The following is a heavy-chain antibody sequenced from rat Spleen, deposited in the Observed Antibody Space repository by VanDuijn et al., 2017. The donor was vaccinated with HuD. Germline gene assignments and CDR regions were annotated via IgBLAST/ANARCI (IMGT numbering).Heavy chain of an antibody. Sequence: EVQLLESGPGLVKPSQSLSLTCSVTGYSITSNYWGWIRKFPGNKMEWMGFISYRGITDYNPSLKSQVPISRDTSKNQFFLQLNSVTTEDTATYYCARSADYDGTYYWGGYWYFDFWGPGTMVTVSS. CDR2: ISYRGIT. V-gene: IGHV3-1*01. CDR1: GYSITSNY. D-gene: IGHD1-12*02. CDR3: ARSADYDGTYYWGGYWYFDF. J-gene: IGHJ1*01.